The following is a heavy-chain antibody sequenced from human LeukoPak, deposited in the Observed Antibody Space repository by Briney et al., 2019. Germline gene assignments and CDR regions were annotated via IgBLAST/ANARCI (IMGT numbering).Heavy chain of an antibody. CDR2: IKQDGSEK. J-gene: IGHJ4*02. Sequence: PGGPLRLSCAASGFTFSSYWMSWVRQAPGEGLEWVANIKQDGSEKCYVDSVKGRFTISRDNAKNSLYLQMNSLRAEDTAVYYCARVQWELRGVGSYFDYWGQGTLVTVSS. CDR3: ARVQWELRGVGSYFDY. D-gene: IGHD1-26*01. V-gene: IGHV3-7*01. CDR1: GFTFSSYW.